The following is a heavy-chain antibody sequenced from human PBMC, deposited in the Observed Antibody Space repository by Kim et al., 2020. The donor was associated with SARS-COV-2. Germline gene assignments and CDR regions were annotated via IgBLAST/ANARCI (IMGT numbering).Heavy chain of an antibody. CDR3: ARDYRWFGDPHSYYYYYGMDV. CDR2: INTNTGNP. CDR1: GYTFTSYA. Sequence: ASVKVSCKASGYTFTSYAMNWVRQAPGQGLEWMGWINTNTGNPTYAQGFTGRFVFSLDTSVSTAYLQISSLKAEDTAVYYCARDYRWFGDPHSYYYYYGMDVWGQGTTVTVSS. D-gene: IGHD3-10*01. J-gene: IGHJ6*02. V-gene: IGHV7-4-1*02.